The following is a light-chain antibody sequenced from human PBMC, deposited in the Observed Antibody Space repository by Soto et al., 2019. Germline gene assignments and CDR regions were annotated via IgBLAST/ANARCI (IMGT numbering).Light chain of an antibody. CDR1: SSDVGGYNY. Sequence: QSVLTQPASVSGSPGQSITISCTGTSSDVGGYNYVSWCQQHPGKAPKLMIYDVRNRPSGVSNRFSGSKSVNTASLTISGLQAEDEADYYCSSYTTISTYVFGTVMKLTV. CDR3: SSYTTISTYV. J-gene: IGLJ1*01. CDR2: DVR. V-gene: IGLV2-14*01.